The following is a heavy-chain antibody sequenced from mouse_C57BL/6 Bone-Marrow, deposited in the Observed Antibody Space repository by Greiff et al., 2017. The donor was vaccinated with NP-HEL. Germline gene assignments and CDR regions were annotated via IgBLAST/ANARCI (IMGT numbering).Heavy chain of an antibody. J-gene: IGHJ1*03. CDR2: IYPRSGNT. V-gene: IGHV1-81*01. D-gene: IGHD1-1*01. CDR3: ATTPWYVDV. CDR1: GYTFTSSG. Sequence: VQLQQSGAELARPGASVKLSCKASGYTFTSSGISWVKQRTGQGLEWIGEIYPRSGNTYYNEKLKGKATLTADKSSSTAYMELRSLTSEDSAVYFCATTPWYVDVWGTGTTVTVSS.